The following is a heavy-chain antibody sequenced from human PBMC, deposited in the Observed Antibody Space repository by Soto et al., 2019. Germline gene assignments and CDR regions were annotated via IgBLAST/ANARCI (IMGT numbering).Heavy chain of an antibody. J-gene: IGHJ5*01. CDR2: LYSGGST. CDR3: ARAESSPRGECFDS. Sequence: WGSLRLSCAASGFTVSSNYMSWVRQAPGKQLEWVSVLYSGGSTYYADSVMGRFTISRDNSKNTLYLQMNSLRAAATAAYYCARAESSPRGECFDSWGQGTLVTVSS. D-gene: IGHD3-10*01. CDR1: GFTVSSNY. V-gene: IGHV3-53*01.